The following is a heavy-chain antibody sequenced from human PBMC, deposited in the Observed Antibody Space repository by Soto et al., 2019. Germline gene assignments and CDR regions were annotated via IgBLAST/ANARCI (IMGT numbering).Heavy chain of an antibody. D-gene: IGHD3-10*01. CDR2: IYSGGST. CDR1: GFTVSSNY. V-gene: IGHV3-53*04. Sequence: GGSLRLSCAASGFTVSSNYMSWVRQAPGKGLEWVSVIYSGGSTYYADSVKGRFTISRHNSKNTLYLQMNSLRAEDTAVYYCARDGVVSPNYYYMDVWGKGTTVTGSS. CDR3: ARDGVVSPNYYYMDV. J-gene: IGHJ6*03.